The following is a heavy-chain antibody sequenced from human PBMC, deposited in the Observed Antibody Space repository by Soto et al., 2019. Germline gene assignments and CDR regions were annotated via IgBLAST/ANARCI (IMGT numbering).Heavy chain of an antibody. D-gene: IGHD6-25*01. CDR3: AKDKGGTPYYIDS. Sequence: VLLVESGGGLVQPGRSLRLSCAVSGFNFGNYAMHWVRQAPGKGLEWVAAINWNSDKVAYAGSVLGRFTIFRDSAKNALHLQMNDLTTEDTALYYCAKDKGGTPYYIDSWGQGIRVTVSS. CDR1: GFNFGNYA. CDR2: INWNSDKV. J-gene: IGHJ4*02. V-gene: IGHV3-9*01.